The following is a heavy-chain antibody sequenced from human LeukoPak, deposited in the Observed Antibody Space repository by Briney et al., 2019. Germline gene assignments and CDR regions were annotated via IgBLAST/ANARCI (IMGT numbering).Heavy chain of an antibody. CDR1: GYTFTSYG. D-gene: IGHD6-19*01. J-gene: IGHJ4*02. Sequence: APVKVSCKASGYTFTSYGISWVRQAPGQGLEWMGWIGAYNGNTNYAQKLQGRVTMTTDTSTSTAYMELRSLRSDDTAVYYCARGALYSSGWYVSEEYFDYWGQGTLVTVSS. CDR3: ARGALYSSGWYVSEEYFDY. V-gene: IGHV1-18*01. CDR2: IGAYNGNT.